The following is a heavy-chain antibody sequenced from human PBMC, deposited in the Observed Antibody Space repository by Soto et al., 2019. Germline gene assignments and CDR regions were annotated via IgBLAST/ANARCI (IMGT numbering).Heavy chain of an antibody. CDR1: GFNFDDYA. CDR3: AKDHDEDFGYDLDYFDY. D-gene: IGHD5-12*01. CDR2: ISWSSVTF. V-gene: IGHV3-9*01. Sequence: EVQLVESGGGLVQPGRSLRLSCAASGFNFDDYAMHWVRRAPGQGLEWVSGISWSSVTFDYADSVTGRFTISRDNAKNSLYLQMNSLRAEDTAFYYCAKDHDEDFGYDLDYFDYWGQGTLVTVSS. J-gene: IGHJ4*02.